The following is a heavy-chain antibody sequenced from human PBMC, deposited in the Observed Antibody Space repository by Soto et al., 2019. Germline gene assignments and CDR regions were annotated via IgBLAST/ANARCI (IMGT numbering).Heavy chain of an antibody. V-gene: IGHV5-51*01. CDR2: IYPSDSDT. Sequence: GVSLKISCKGSGYSFTTYWIGWVRQMPGKGLEWMGIIYPSDSDTRYSPSFQGQVTISVDKSISSAYLQWSSLKASDTAIYYCARKTGAQGPMDYWGQGTLVTVSS. CDR1: GYSFTTYW. J-gene: IGHJ4*02. CDR3: ARKTGAQGPMDY. D-gene: IGHD1-1*01.